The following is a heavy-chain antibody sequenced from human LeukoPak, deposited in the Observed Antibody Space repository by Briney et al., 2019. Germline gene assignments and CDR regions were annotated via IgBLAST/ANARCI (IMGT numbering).Heavy chain of an antibody. V-gene: IGHV4-34*01. CDR1: GGSFSGYY. Sequence: SETLSLTCAVYGGSFSGYYWSWIRQPPGKGLEWIGEINHSGSTNYNPSLKSRVTISVDTSKNQFSLKLSSVTAADTAVYYCARTGSWYYYFDYWGQGAPVTVSS. CDR3: ARTGSWYYYFDY. D-gene: IGHD6-13*01. J-gene: IGHJ4*02. CDR2: INHSGST.